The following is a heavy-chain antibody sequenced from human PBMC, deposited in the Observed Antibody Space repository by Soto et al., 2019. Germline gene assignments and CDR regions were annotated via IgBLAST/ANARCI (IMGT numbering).Heavy chain of an antibody. D-gene: IGHD2-2*01. Sequence: QVSLVQSGAEVKKPGASVKVSCKASGYTFTSYYVHWVRQAPGQGLEWMGIINPSGATTTYARNFQGRVAVTRDTSTSTVYMELSSLRSEHTAVYYCARRDCFSSSCYFKYWGQGTLVTVSS. CDR1: GYTFTSYY. CDR2: INPSGATT. J-gene: IGHJ4*02. V-gene: IGHV1-46*01. CDR3: ARRDCFSSSCYFKY.